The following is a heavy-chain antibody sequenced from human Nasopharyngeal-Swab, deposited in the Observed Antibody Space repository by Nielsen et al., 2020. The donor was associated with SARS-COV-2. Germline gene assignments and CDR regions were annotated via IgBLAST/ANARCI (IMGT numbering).Heavy chain of an antibody. J-gene: IGHJ4*02. CDR1: GFTFSSYA. D-gene: IGHD3-3*01. CDR3: AKPPGLEWFLFDY. Sequence: GESLKISCAASGFTFSSYAISWVRQAPGKGLEWVSAISGSGGSTYYADSVKGRFTISRDNSKNTLYLQMNSLRAEDTAVYYCAKPPGLEWFLFDYWGQGTLVTVSS. V-gene: IGHV3-23*01. CDR2: ISGSGGST.